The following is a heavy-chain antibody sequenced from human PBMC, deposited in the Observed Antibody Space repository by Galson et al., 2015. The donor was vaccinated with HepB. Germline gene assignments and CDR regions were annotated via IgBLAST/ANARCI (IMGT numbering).Heavy chain of an antibody. V-gene: IGHV1-18*01. CDR1: GYTFSSYS. D-gene: IGHD2-15*01. Sequence: SVKVSCKASGYTFSSYSITWVRQAPGQGLEWMGWINTYNRDTKYTQKFQGRVTMTADTSTSTAYMELRSLRSDDTAVYFCARGALVRGVGATQNNWFDPWGQGTLVTVSS. J-gene: IGHJ5*02. CDR2: INTYNRDT. CDR3: ARGALVRGVGATQNNWFDP.